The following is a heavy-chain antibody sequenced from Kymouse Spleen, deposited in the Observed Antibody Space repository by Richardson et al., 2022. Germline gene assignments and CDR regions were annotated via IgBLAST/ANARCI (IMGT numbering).Heavy chain of an antibody. V-gene: IGHV4-34*01. CDR2: INHSGST. D-gene: IGHD6-19*01. Sequence: QVQLQQWGAGLLKPSETLSLTCAVYGGSFSGYYWSWIRQPPGKGLEWIGEINHSGSTNYNPSLKSRVTISVDTSKNQFSLKLSSVTAADTAVYYCARRGIAVVFDYWGQGTLVTVSS. CDR1: GGSFSGYY. CDR3: ARRGIAVVFDY. J-gene: IGHJ4*02.